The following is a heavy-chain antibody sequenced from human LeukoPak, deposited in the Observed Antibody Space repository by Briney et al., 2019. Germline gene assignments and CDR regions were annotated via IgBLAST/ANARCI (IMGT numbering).Heavy chain of an antibody. J-gene: IGHJ5*02. D-gene: IGHD2-2*01. V-gene: IGHV1-69*01. CDR3: ARVLGGVPAANNWFDP. CDR2: IIPIFGTA. CDR1: GFTFSSYG. Sequence: GGSLRLSCAASGFTFSSYGMHWVRQAPGKGLEWVGGIIPIFGTANYPQKFQGRVTITADESTSTAYMELSSLRSEDTAVYYCARVLGGVPAANNWFDPWGQGTLVTVSS.